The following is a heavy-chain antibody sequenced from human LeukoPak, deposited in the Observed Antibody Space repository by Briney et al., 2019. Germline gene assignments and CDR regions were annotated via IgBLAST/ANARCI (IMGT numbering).Heavy chain of an antibody. Sequence: GGSLRLSCAASGFTFSSYWMSWVRQAPGKGLEWVANIKQDGSEKYYVDSVKGRFTISRDNAKNSLYLQMNSLRAEDTAVYYCARDLTYYYDSSGYYLLDYWGQGTLVTVSS. J-gene: IGHJ4*02. CDR2: IKQDGSEK. CDR1: GFTFSSYW. CDR3: ARDLTYYYDSSGYYLLDY. D-gene: IGHD3-22*01. V-gene: IGHV3-7*01.